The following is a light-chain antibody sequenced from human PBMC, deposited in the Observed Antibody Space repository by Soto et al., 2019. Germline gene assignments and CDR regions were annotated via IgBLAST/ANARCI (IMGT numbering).Light chain of an antibody. CDR3: QTWGTGIQV. Sequence: QPVLTQSPSASASLGASFKLTCTLSSGHSSYAIAWHQQQPEKGPRYLMKLNSDGSHSKGDGIPDRFSGSSSGAERYLTISSLQSEDEADYYCQTWGTGIQVFGGGTKRTVL. CDR2: LNSDGSH. CDR1: SGHSSYA. V-gene: IGLV4-69*01. J-gene: IGLJ3*02.